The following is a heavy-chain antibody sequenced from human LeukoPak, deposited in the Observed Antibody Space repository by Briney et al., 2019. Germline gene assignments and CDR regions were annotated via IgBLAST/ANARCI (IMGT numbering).Heavy chain of an antibody. Sequence: PSETLSLTCTVSGYSVSSGYYWGWIRQPPGKGLEWIGTIYHSGSTYYNPSLKSRVTISVDTSKNQFSLKLSSVTAADTAVYYCARRIAVVGIYGFDSWGQGTLVTVSS. J-gene: IGHJ5*01. CDR3: ARRIAVVGIYGFDS. CDR1: GYSVSSGYY. CDR2: IYHSGST. V-gene: IGHV4-38-2*02. D-gene: IGHD6-13*01.